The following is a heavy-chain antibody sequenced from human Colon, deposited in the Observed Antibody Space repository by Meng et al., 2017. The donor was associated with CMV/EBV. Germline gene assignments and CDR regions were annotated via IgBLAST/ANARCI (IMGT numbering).Heavy chain of an antibody. J-gene: IGHJ4*02. CDR2: IDANSGGT. D-gene: IGHD1-14*01. CDR3: ARDGIRGVFFFDY. V-gene: IGHV1-2*02. Sequence: QVQLVQSGAAVNEPGASVKVACKASGYTFTGHYMHGGRQAPGQGLEWMGWIDANSGGTNYAQKFQGRLTMTRDTSISTVYMELNRLRSDDTAVYFCARDGIRGVFFFDYWGQGTLVTVSS. CDR1: GYTFTGHY.